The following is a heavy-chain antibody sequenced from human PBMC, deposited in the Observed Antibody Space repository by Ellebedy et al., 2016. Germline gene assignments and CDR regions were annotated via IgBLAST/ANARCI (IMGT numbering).Heavy chain of an antibody. J-gene: IGHJ3*01. D-gene: IGHD3-22*01. V-gene: IGHV1-46*01. CDR2: INPSGDTT. CDR1: GYTFTSYY. Sequence: ASVKVSXXASGYTFTSYYIHWVRQAPGQGLEWMGIINPSGDTTDYTQKFQGRVAMTTDTSTSTVYMEMSSLRSEDTAVYYCVRERSNHYEQDAFDVWGQGTMVTVSS. CDR3: VRERSNHYEQDAFDV.